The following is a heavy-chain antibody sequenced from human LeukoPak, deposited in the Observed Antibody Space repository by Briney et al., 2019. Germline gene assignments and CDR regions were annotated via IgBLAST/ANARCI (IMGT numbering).Heavy chain of an antibody. Sequence: MPGGSLRLSCAASGFTFSDYYMSWIRQAPGKGLEWVSYISSSGSTIYYADSVKGRFTISRDNSKNTLYLQMNSLRAEDTAVYYCASGQDYGDYVGNYWGQGTLVTVSS. CDR3: ASGQDYGDYVGNY. CDR2: ISSSGSTI. V-gene: IGHV3-11*04. J-gene: IGHJ4*02. CDR1: GFTFSDYY. D-gene: IGHD4-17*01.